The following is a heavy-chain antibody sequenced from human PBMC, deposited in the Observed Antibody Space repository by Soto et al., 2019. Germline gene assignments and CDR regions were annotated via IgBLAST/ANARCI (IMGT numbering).Heavy chain of an antibody. V-gene: IGHV1-18*01. D-gene: IGHD6-19*01. J-gene: IGHJ3*02. CDR2: ISPHNDRT. CDR3: ARDLYYSSGRYFDHDAFDI. Sequence: QVQLVQSGADVKKPGASVKVSCKASGYNFTSYGISWVRQAPGQGLEWMGWISPHNDRTKYARRFQDRVTMTTETPTSTVYMELGSLRSDDTAVYYCARDLYYSSGRYFDHDAFDIWGQGTGSPSLQ. CDR1: GYNFTSYG.